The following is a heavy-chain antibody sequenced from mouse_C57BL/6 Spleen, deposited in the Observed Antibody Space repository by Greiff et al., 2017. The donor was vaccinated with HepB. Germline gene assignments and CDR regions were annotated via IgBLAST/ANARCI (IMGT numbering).Heavy chain of an antibody. J-gene: IGHJ4*01. V-gene: IGHV5-17*01. Sequence: EVKLVESGGGLVKPGGSLKLSCAASGFTFSDYGMHWVRQAPEKGLEWVAYISSGSSTIYYADTVKGRFTISRDNAKNTLFLQMTSLRSEDTAMYYCARPSDGYYESAMDYWGQGTSVTVSS. CDR3: ARPSDGYYESAMDY. D-gene: IGHD2-3*01. CDR2: ISSGSSTI. CDR1: GFTFSDYG.